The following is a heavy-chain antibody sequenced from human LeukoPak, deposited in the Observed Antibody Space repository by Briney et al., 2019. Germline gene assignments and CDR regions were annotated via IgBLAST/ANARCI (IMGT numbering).Heavy chain of an antibody. D-gene: IGHD2-15*01. CDR2: ISGSGGRT. J-gene: IGHJ4*02. Sequence: GSLRLSCAASGFTFSSHAMTWVRQAPGKGLEWVSVISGSGGRTYYADSVKGRFTISRDNSKNTLYLQMSSLRAEDTAVYYCAKDRGGGNLDFDYWGQGTLVTVSS. CDR3: AKDRGGGNLDFDY. CDR1: GFTFSSHA. V-gene: IGHV3-23*01.